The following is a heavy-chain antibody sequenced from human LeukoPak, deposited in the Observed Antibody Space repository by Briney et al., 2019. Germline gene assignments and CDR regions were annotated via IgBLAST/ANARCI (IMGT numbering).Heavy chain of an antibody. D-gene: IGHD4-23*01. V-gene: IGHV1-2*02. CDR2: INPNSGGT. CDR1: GYTFTGYY. Sequence: ATVKVSCKASGYTFTGYYMHWVRQAPGQGLELMGWINPNSGGTNYAQKFQGRVTMTRDTSISTAYMELRRLRSDDTAVYYCARAIDYGGNRLYFDYWGQGTLVTVSS. J-gene: IGHJ4*02. CDR3: ARAIDYGGNRLYFDY.